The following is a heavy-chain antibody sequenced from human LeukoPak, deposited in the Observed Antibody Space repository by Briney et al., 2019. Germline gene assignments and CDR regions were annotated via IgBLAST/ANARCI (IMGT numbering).Heavy chain of an antibody. CDR2: IKQDGSEK. V-gene: IGHV3-7*01. Sequence: PGGSLRLACAASGFTFSSYWMSWVRQAPGKGLEWVANIKQDGSEKYYVDSVKGRFTISRDNAKNSLYLQMNSLRAEDTAVYYCARDEVEAAAGTDNYWGQGTLVTVSS. CDR3: ARDEVEAAAGTDNY. CDR1: GFTFSSYW. J-gene: IGHJ4*02. D-gene: IGHD6-13*01.